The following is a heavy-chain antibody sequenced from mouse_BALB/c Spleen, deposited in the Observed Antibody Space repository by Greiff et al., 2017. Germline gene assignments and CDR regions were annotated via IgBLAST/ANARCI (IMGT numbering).Heavy chain of an antibody. Sequence: DVMLVESGGGLVKPGGSLKLSCAASGFTFSSYTMSWVRQTPEKRLEWVATISSGGSYTYYPDSVKGRFTISRDNAKNTLYLQMSSLKSEDTAMYYCTRDGDYDGGFAYWGQGTLVTVSA. D-gene: IGHD2-4*01. CDR3: TRDGDYDGGFAY. J-gene: IGHJ3*01. CDR2: ISSGGSYT. V-gene: IGHV5-6-4*01. CDR1: GFTFSSYT.